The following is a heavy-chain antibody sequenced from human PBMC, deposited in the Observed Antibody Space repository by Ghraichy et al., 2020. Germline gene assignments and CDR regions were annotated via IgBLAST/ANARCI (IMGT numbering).Heavy chain of an antibody. J-gene: IGHJ5*02. V-gene: IGHV3-48*03. Sequence: GSLRLSCAASGFTFSSYEMNWVRQAPGKGLEWVSYISSSGSTIYYADSVKGRFTISRDNAKNSLYLQMNSLRAEDTAVYYCARGTGGVYLNWFDPWGQGTLVTVSS. CDR3: ARGTGGVYLNWFDP. CDR1: GFTFSSYE. D-gene: IGHD2-8*02. CDR2: ISSSGSTI.